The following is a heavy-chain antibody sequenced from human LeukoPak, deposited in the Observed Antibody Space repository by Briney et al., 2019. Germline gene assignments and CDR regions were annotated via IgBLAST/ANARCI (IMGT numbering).Heavy chain of an antibody. CDR3: ATDRSIAVAGYFDY. CDR2: IYSGGST. D-gene: IGHD6-19*01. V-gene: IGHV3-66*01. Sequence: GGSLRLSCAASGFTVSSNYMSWVRQAPGKGLEWVSVIYSGGSTYYADSVKGRFTISRDNSKNTLYLQMNSLRAEDTAVYYCATDRSIAVAGYFDYWGQGTLVTVSS. CDR1: GFTVSSNY. J-gene: IGHJ4*02.